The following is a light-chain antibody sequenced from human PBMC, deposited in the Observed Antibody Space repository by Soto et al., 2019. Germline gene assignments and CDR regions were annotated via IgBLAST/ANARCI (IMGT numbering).Light chain of an antibody. CDR3: QQYGGSPFT. V-gene: IGKV3-20*01. Sequence: EIVLTQSPGTLSLSPGERATLSCRASQSVSGSYLAWYQQKPGQAPRLLIYGASSTATGLPNRFSGSGSGTDSPLTISRLEPEDFAVYYCQQYGGSPFTFGPGTKVDIK. CDR1: QSVSGSY. J-gene: IGKJ3*01. CDR2: GAS.